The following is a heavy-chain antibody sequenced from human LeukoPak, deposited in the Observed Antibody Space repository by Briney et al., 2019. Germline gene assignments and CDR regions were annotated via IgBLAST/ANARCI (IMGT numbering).Heavy chain of an antibody. V-gene: IGHV6-1*01. CDR2: TYYRSKWYN. CDR1: GDSVSSNSAA. J-gene: IGHJ5*02. Sequence: SQTLSLTCAISGDSVSSNSAAWNWIRQSPSRGLEWLGRTYYRSKWYNDYAVSVKSRITINPDTSKNQFSLQLNSVTPEDTAVYYCARGIPHYYDSSGYTRRWFDPWGQGTLVTVSS. D-gene: IGHD3-22*01. CDR3: ARGIPHYYDSSGYTRRWFDP.